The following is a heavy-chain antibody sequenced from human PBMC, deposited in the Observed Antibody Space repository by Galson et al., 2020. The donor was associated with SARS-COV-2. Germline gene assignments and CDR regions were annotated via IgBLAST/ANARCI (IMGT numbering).Heavy chain of an antibody. CDR2: IYYSGST. CDR1: GDSVSNDNYY. V-gene: IGHV4-61*01. D-gene: IGHD5-18*01. J-gene: IGHJ4*02. CDR3: ARTQYSYGSWIDN. Sequence: ASETLSLTCTVSGDSVSNDNYYWSWIRQPPGKGLEWIGYIYYSGSTSYNPSLKSRVTMSVDTSKNQFSLKLSSVTAADTAVYYCARTQYSYGSWIDNWGQGTLVTVSS.